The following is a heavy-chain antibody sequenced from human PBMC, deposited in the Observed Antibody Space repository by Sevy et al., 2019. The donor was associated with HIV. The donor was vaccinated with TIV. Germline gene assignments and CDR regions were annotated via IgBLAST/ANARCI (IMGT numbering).Heavy chain of an antibody. CDR3: AKEGLQLEAYYFDY. CDR1: GFTFSSYG. Sequence: GGSLRLSCAASGFTFSSYGMHWVRQAPGKGLEWVAVISYDGSNKYYADSVKGRFTISRDNSKNTLYLQMNSLGAEDTAVYYCAKEGLQLEAYYFDYWGQGTLVTVSS. D-gene: IGHD6-13*01. V-gene: IGHV3-30*18. CDR2: ISYDGSNK. J-gene: IGHJ4*02.